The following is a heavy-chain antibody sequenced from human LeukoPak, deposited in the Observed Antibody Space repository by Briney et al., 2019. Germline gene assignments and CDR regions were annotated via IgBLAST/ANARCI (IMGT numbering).Heavy chain of an antibody. V-gene: IGHV3-49*03. CDR2: IRSKAYGGTT. Sequence: HPGGSLRLSCTASGFTFGDYAMSWFRQAPGRGLEWVGFIRSKAYGGTTEYAASVKGRFTISRDDSKSIAYLQMNSLKTEDTAVYYCTRDSKYSSSWHWNPYYYYYMDVWGKGTTVTVSS. J-gene: IGHJ6*03. CDR3: TRDSKYSSSWHWNPYYYYYMDV. CDR1: GFTFGDYA. D-gene: IGHD6-13*01.